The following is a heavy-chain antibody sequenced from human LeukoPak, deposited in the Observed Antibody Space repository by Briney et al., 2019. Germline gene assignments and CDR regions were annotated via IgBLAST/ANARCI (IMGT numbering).Heavy chain of an antibody. CDR2: INPNSGGT. CDR1: GYTFTGYY. Sequence: ASVKVSCKASGYTFTGYYMHWVRQAPGQGLEWMGWINPNSGGTNYAQKFQGWVTMTRDTSISTAYMELSRLRSDDTAVYYCARDEFGDYGSGSYDYWGQGTLVTVSS. J-gene: IGHJ4*02. CDR3: ARDEFGDYGSGSYDY. D-gene: IGHD3-10*01. V-gene: IGHV1-2*04.